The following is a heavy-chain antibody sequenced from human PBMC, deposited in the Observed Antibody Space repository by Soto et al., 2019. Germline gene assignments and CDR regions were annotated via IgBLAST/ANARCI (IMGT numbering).Heavy chain of an antibody. J-gene: IGHJ4*02. Sequence: ASVKVSCKASGYTFTGYYMHCVRQAPGQGLEWMGWINPNSGGTNYAQKFQGWVTMTRDTSISTAYMELSRLRSDDTAVYYCARESVPYSSSLEYWGQGTLVTVSS. D-gene: IGHD6-13*01. CDR3: ARESVPYSSSLEY. V-gene: IGHV1-2*04. CDR1: GYTFTGYY. CDR2: INPNSGGT.